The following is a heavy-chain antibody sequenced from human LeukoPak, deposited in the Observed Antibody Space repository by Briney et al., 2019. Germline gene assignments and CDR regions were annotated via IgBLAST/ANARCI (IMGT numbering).Heavy chain of an antibody. CDR1: GGSFSGYY. V-gene: IGHV4-34*01. D-gene: IGHD5-12*01. CDR2: INHSGST. J-gene: IGHJ4*02. Sequence: PSETLSLTCAVYGGSFSGYYWSWIRQSPEKGLEWIGDINHSGSTSYNPSLKSRVTISVDTSKNQFSLKLISVTAADTAVYYCASHSGGYAYWGQGTLVTVSS. CDR3: ASHSGGYAY.